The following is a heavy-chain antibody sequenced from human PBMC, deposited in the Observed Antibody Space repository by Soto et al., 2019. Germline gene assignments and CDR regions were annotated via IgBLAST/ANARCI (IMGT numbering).Heavy chain of an antibody. V-gene: IGHV4-4*02. D-gene: IGHD6-6*01. CDR1: GGSISSSNW. CDR2: MYHSGST. CDR3: ARGSSIAGLYYGMDV. Sequence: PSETLSLTCAVSGGSISSSNWWSWGRQPPGKGLEWIGYMYHSGSTYYNPSLKSRVTISLDTSKNQFSLKLSSVTAADTAVYYCARGSSIAGLYYGMDVWGQGTTVTVSS. J-gene: IGHJ6*02.